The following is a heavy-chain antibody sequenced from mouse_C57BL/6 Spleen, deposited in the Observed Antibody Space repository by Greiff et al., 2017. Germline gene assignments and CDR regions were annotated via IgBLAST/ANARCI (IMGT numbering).Heavy chain of an antibody. CDR1: GFSFTSYG. CDR2: IWRGGST. V-gene: IGHV2-5*01. D-gene: IGHD1-2*01. CDR3: AKEGVTTASWYFDG. Sequence: VQLQQSGPGLVQPSQSLSISCTASGFSFTSYGVHWVRQSPGKGLEWLGVIWRGGSTDYNAAVMSRLSITKDNSKSHDFFKMNSLRADDAAIYYCAKEGVTTASWYFDGWGTGTTVTVSS. J-gene: IGHJ1*03.